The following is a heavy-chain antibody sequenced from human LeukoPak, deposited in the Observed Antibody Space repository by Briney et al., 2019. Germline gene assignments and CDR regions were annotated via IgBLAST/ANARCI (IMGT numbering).Heavy chain of an antibody. CDR2: IYYSGST. CDR3: ASGAYSFYYMDV. D-gene: IGHD5-18*01. CDR1: GGSMNTYY. V-gene: IGHV4-59*01. J-gene: IGHJ6*03. Sequence: SETLSLTCTVSGGSMNTYYWSWIRQPPGKGLEWIGYIYYSGSTNYNPSLKSRVTISVDTSKNHSSLKLSSVTAADTAVYYCASGAYSFYYMDVWGKGTTVTISS.